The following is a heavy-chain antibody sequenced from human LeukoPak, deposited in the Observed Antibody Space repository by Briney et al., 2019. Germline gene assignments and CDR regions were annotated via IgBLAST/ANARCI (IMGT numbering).Heavy chain of an antibody. D-gene: IGHD3-10*01. CDR1: GGSFSGYY. V-gene: IGHV4-34*01. CDR3: AIGRGSVCLW. J-gene: IGHJ4*02. CDR2: INHSGST. Sequence: SETLSLTCAVYGGSFSGYYWSWIRQPPGKGLEWIGEINHSGSTNYNPSLKSRVTISVDTSKNQFSLKLSSVTAADTAVYYCAIGRGSVCLWWGQGTLVTVSS.